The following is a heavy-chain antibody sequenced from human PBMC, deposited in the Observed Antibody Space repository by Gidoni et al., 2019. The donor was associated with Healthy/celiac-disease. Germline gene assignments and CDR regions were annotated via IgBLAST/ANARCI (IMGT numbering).Heavy chain of an antibody. J-gene: IGHJ6*02. CDR2: ISYDGSNK. Sequence: QVQLVESGGGVVKPGRSLRLSWAASGFTSRSYGMHWVRQAPGKGLEWVAVISYDGSNKYYADSVKGRFTISRDNSKNTLYLQMNSLRAEDTAVYYCAKGGRVYIYYYGMDVWGQGTTVTVSS. CDR3: AKGGRVYIYYYGMDV. CDR1: GFTSRSYG. V-gene: IGHV3-30*18. D-gene: IGHD3-16*01.